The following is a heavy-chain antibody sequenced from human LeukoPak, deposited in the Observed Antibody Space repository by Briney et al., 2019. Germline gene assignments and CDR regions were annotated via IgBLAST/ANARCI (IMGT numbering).Heavy chain of an antibody. Sequence: GGSLRLSCAVSGFTFSNFGMHWVRQAPGKGLEWVSYISSSGSTIYYAVSVKGRFTISRDNAKNSLYLQMNSLRAEDTAVYYCARNYEYSRDYLDYWGQGTLVTVSS. D-gene: IGHD6-6*01. CDR1: GFTFSNFG. V-gene: IGHV3-48*04. J-gene: IGHJ4*02. CDR2: ISSSGSTI. CDR3: ARNYEYSRDYLDY.